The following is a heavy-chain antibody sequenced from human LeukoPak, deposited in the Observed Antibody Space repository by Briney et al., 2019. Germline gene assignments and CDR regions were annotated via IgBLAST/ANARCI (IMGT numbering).Heavy chain of an antibody. D-gene: IGHD4-23*01. Sequence: SETLSLTCTVSGGSISSSSYYWGWIRQPPGKGLEWIGSIYYSGSTYYNPSLKSRVTISVDTSKNQFSLKLSSVTAADTAVYYCARDRMVTGYYYYMDVWGKGTTVTVSS. J-gene: IGHJ6*03. V-gene: IGHV4-39*07. CDR1: GGSISSSSYY. CDR2: IYYSGST. CDR3: ARDRMVTGYYYYMDV.